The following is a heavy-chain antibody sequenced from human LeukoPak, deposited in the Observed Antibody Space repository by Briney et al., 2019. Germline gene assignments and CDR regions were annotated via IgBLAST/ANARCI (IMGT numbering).Heavy chain of an antibody. J-gene: IGHJ4*02. CDR3: ARDEYSSSSFDY. V-gene: IGHV4-31*03. CDR1: GGSISSGGYY. D-gene: IGHD6-6*01. Sequence: PSETLSLTCTVSGGSISSGGYYWSWIRQHPGKGLEWIGYIYYSGSTYYNPSLKSRVTISVDTSKNQFSLKLSSVTAADTAVYYCARDEYSSSSFDYWGQGTLVTVSS. CDR2: IYYSGST.